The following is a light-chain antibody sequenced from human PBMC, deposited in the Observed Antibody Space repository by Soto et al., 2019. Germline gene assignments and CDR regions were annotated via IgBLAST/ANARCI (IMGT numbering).Light chain of an antibody. V-gene: IGKV3-15*01. CDR2: DVF. Sequence: EKVMTQSPATLSVSPGERATLSCRASQNVKTRLAWYQQKPDQAPRLLIYDVFTRATGIPARFSGSASGTEFTLTISSLQSEDFAVYYCQQYDEWPLTFGGGTKVDIK. CDR1: QNVKTR. CDR3: QQYDEWPLT. J-gene: IGKJ4*01.